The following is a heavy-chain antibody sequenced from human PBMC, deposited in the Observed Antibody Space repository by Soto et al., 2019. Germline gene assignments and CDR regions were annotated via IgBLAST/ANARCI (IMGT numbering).Heavy chain of an antibody. D-gene: IGHD6-13*01. CDR3: AREEEQLADY. V-gene: IGHV1-69*08. CDR2: IIPLLGIA. J-gene: IGHJ4*02. CDR1: GGTFNRYT. Sequence: QVQLVQSEAEVKKPGSSVKVSCKASGGTFNRYTISWVRQAPGQGLEWMGRIIPLLGIANYAQKFQGRVTINXDKSTSTAYMELSSLRYDDTAVYYCAREEEQLADYWGQGTLVTVSS.